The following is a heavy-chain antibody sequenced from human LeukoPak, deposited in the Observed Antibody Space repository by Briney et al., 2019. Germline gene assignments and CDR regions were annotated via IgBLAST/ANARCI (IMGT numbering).Heavy chain of an antibody. D-gene: IGHD5-12*01. V-gene: IGHV1-46*01. CDR1: GYTFTSYY. CDR2: INPSGGST. Sequence: ASVKVSCKASGYTFTSYYMHWVRQAPGQGLEWMGIINPSGGSTSYAQKFQSRVTMTRDTSTSTVYMELSSLRSEDTAVYYCARENPERGYSGCDNYYYYMDVWGKGTTVTVSS. J-gene: IGHJ6*03. CDR3: ARENPERGYSGCDNYYYYMDV.